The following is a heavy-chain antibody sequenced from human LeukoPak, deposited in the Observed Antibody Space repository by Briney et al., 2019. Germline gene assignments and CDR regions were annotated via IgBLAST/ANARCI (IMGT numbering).Heavy chain of an antibody. CDR1: GFTFSSYS. V-gene: IGHV3-23*01. J-gene: IGHJ4*02. Sequence: GGSLRLSCAASGFTFSSYSMSWVRQAPGKGLEWVSSISGSGGSTYYADSVKGRFTISRDNSKNTLYLQMNSLRAEDTAVYYCAKDSTYCYGSGSQDYWGQGTLVTVSS. CDR2: ISGSGGST. CDR3: AKDSTYCYGSGSQDY. D-gene: IGHD3-10*01.